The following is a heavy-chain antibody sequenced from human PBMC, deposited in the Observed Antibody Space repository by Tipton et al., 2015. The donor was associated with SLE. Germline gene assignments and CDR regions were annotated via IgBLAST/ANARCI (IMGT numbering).Heavy chain of an antibody. J-gene: IGHJ4*02. CDR3: AKTVAGAAYLFDL. D-gene: IGHD6-19*01. Sequence: LRLSCTVSGGSISGFHWSWIRQPPGKGLEWIGRIHTSGRATYNPSLKSRVTISLDTSNKQISLRLTSVTAADTAVYYCAKTVAGAAYLFDLWGQGTLVTVSS. CDR2: IHTSGRA. V-gene: IGHV4-4*07. CDR1: GGSISGFH.